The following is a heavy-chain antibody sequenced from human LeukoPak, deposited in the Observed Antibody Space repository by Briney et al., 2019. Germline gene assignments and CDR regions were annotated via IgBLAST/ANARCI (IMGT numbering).Heavy chain of an antibody. CDR3: ARMYSSSWLFRDDAFDI. V-gene: IGHV1-69*01. CDR1: GGTFSSYA. D-gene: IGHD6-13*01. CDR2: IIPIFGTA. J-gene: IGHJ3*02. Sequence: SVKVSCKASGGTFSSYAISWVRQAPGQGLEWMGGIIPIFGTANYAQKFQGRVTITADESTITAYMELSSLRSEDTAVYYCARMYSSSWLFRDDAFDIWGQGTMVTVSS.